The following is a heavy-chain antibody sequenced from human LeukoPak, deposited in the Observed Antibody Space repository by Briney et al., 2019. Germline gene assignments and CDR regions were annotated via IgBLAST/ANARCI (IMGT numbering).Heavy chain of an antibody. CDR1: GGSISSSSYY. CDR2: IYYSGST. Sequence: SETLSLTCTVSGGSISSSSYYWGWIRQHPGKGLEWIGYIYYSGSTYYNPSLKSRVTISVDRSKNQFSLKLSSVTAADTAVYYCARTIYSYGLLFDYWGQGTLVTVSS. D-gene: IGHD5-18*01. V-gene: IGHV4-31*03. CDR3: ARTIYSYGLLFDY. J-gene: IGHJ4*02.